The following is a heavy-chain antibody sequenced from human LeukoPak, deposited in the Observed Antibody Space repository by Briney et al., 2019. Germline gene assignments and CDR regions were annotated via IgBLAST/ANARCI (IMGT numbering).Heavy chain of an antibody. V-gene: IGHV3-43*02. J-gene: IGHJ4*02. D-gene: IGHD6-19*01. Sequence: PGGSLRLSCAASGFTFDDYAMHWVRQAPGKGLEWVSLISGDGGSTYYADSVKGRFTISRDNSKNSLYLQMSSLRIEDTALYYCAKDRGDSSGWFFWGQGTLVTVSS. CDR3: AKDRGDSSGWFF. CDR2: ISGDGGST. CDR1: GFTFDDYA.